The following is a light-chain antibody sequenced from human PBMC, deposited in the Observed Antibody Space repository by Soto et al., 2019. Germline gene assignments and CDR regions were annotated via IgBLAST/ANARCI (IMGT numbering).Light chain of an antibody. CDR1: QSLLYSSNNKNY. CDR2: WAY. CDR3: QQCYSTPPT. J-gene: IGKJ2*01. Sequence: DIVMTQSPDSLAVSLGERATINCKSSQSLLYSSNNKNYLAWYQQKPGQPPKLLIYWAYTRESGVPDRFTGSESVSDFTLTISSLQAEDVAVYYCQQCYSTPPTFGQGTRLEIK. V-gene: IGKV4-1*01.